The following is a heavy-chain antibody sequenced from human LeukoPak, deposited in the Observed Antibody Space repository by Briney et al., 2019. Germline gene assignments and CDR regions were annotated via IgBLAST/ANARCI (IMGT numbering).Heavy chain of an antibody. CDR2: ISGSGGST. CDR3: ARVPNSITIFGVVMEKPYYYYMDV. CDR1: GFTFSSYA. D-gene: IGHD3-3*01. V-gene: IGHV3-23*01. Sequence: PGGSLRLSCAASGFTFSSYAMSWVRQAPGKGLEWVSAISGSGGSTYYADSVKGRFTISRDNSKNSLYLQMNSLRAEDTALYYCARVPNSITIFGVVMEKPYYYYMDVWGKGTTVTVSS. J-gene: IGHJ6*03.